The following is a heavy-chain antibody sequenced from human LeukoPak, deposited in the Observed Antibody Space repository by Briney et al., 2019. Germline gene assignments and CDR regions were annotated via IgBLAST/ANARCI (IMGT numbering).Heavy chain of an antibody. Sequence: GGSLRLSCAASGFTFSSYGMRWVRQAPGKGLEWVAVISYDGSNKYYADSVKGRFTISRDNSKNTLYLQMNSLRAEDTAVYYCAKTRITMALDAFDIWGQGTMVTVSS. D-gene: IGHD3-10*01. CDR3: AKTRITMALDAFDI. V-gene: IGHV3-30*18. CDR2: ISYDGSNK. CDR1: GFTFSSYG. J-gene: IGHJ3*02.